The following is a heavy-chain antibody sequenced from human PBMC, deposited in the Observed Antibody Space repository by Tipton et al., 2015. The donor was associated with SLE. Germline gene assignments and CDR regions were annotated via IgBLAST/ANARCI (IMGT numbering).Heavy chain of an antibody. Sequence: TLSLTCTVSGGSISFGSYYWGWIRQPPGKGLEWLGSVWQSGSTYLNPSLKGRLSLSVDTSKNQFSLRLSAATAADTARYFCARNIDSAMYIDHWGQGILVTVSS. D-gene: IGHD2/OR15-2a*01. J-gene: IGHJ4*02. V-gene: IGHV4-39*07. CDR1: GGSISFGSYY. CDR3: ARNIDSAMYIDH. CDR2: VWQSGST.